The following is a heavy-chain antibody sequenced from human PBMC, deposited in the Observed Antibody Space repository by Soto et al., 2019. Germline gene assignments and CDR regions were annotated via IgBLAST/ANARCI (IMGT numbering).Heavy chain of an antibody. J-gene: IGHJ4*02. V-gene: IGHV4-31*03. CDR1: GGSISSGGYY. Sequence: QVQLLESGPGLVKPSQTLSLTCTVSGGSISSGGYYWSWVRQHPGKGLEWIGYIYYSVSTYYNPSLKSRVTISVDTSKNQFSLKLSSVTAADTAVYYCASLSAGYYYDSSGYYFDYWGQGTLVTVSS. CDR3: ASLSAGYYYDSSGYYFDY. CDR2: IYYSVST. D-gene: IGHD3-22*01.